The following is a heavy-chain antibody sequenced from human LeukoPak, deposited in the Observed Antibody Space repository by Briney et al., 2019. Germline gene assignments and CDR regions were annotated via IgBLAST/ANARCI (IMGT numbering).Heavy chain of an antibody. Sequence: SETLSLTCTVSGGSITSYYWSWIRQPPGKGLEWIGYMYYSGSTNYNPSLKSRVTISVDTSKNQFSLKLNSVTAADTAVYYCARLRSFLFDHWGQGTLVTVSS. J-gene: IGHJ4*02. D-gene: IGHD4-17*01. V-gene: IGHV4-59*01. CDR3: ARLRSFLFDH. CDR1: GGSITSYY. CDR2: MYYSGST.